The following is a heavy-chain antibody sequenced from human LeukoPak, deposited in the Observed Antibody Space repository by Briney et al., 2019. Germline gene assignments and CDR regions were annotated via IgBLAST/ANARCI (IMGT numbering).Heavy chain of an antibody. J-gene: IGHJ4*02. D-gene: IGHD2-21*01. CDR1: GFTFSSYA. CDR3: ARVRGGGDFDY. CDR2: ISGSGGST. Sequence: GGSLRLSCAASGFTFSSYAMSWVRQAPGKGLEWVSAISGSGGSTYYADSVKGRFSISRDNAKNSLYLQMNSLRAEDTAVYHCARVRGGGDFDYWGQGTLVTVSS. V-gene: IGHV3-23*01.